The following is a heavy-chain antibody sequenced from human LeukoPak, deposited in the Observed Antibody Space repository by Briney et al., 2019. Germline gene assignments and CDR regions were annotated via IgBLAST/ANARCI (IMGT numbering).Heavy chain of an antibody. D-gene: IGHD3-3*01. CDR1: GYPFTGYY. J-gene: IGHJ4*02. Sequence: ASVKVSCKASGYPFTGYYIHWVRQAPGQGLEWMGWINSNNGDTDYAQKFQGRVTMTRDTSITTVYMGLSRVTSDDTAVYYCARECITIFGVVSYYFDYWGQGTLVTVSS. V-gene: IGHV1-2*02. CDR2: INSNNGDT. CDR3: ARECITIFGVVSYYFDY.